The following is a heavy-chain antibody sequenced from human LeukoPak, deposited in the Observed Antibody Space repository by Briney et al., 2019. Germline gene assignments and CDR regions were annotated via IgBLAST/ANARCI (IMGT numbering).Heavy chain of an antibody. CDR1: GFPFSSYW. J-gene: IGHJ6*02. CDR2: INSDGSAA. Sequence: GGSLRLSCAASGFPFSSYWMHWVRQVPGKGLLWVSRINSDGSAAIYADSVRGRFTISRDNAKNTLYLQMSGLRVEDTAVYHCASDSPYYGMDVWGQGTTVTVSS. V-gene: IGHV3-74*01. CDR3: ASDSPYYGMDV.